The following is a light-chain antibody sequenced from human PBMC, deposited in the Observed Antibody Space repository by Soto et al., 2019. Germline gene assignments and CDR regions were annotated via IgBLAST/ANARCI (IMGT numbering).Light chain of an antibody. CDR2: DAS. Sequence: DIPMTQSPSSLSASLGDRVTLTCKASQSISSYLNWYQQKPGKAPRLLIYDASTWETGVPSRFSGSGSGTEFTFTISSLQSEDIAVYYCQQYDNFPWTFGQGTKVEIK. J-gene: IGKJ1*01. V-gene: IGKV1-33*01. CDR3: QQYDNFPWT. CDR1: QSISSY.